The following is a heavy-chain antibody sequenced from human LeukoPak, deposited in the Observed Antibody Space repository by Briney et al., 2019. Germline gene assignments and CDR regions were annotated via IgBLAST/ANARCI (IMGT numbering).Heavy chain of an antibody. J-gene: IGHJ4*02. D-gene: IGHD3-22*01. CDR3: AMGPYYYDSSGYYY. Sequence: GGSLRLSCAASGVTFSSYWMHWVRQAPRQGLVWVSRINSDGSSTSYADSVKGRFTISRDNAKNTLYLQMNSLRAEDTAVYYCAMGPYYYDSSGYYYWGQGTLVTVSS. V-gene: IGHV3-74*01. CDR1: GVTFSSYW. CDR2: INSDGSST.